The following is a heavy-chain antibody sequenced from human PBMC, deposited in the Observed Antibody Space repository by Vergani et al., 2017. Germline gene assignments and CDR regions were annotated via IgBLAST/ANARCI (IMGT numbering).Heavy chain of an antibody. CDR1: FDSIRNLY. Sequence: QVQLQESGPGLVKSSETLSLTCSVSFDSIRNLYCNWIRQPPGKGLEWIGSIHYSENTNYNPSLKTRVTISVDTSKNQFSLALTSVTAADTAIYYCAGDTHSWQRADRWGQGLLGSVSS. J-gene: IGHJ5*02. D-gene: IGHD6-13*01. CDR2: IHYSENT. CDR3: AGDTHSWQRADR. V-gene: IGHV4-59*11.